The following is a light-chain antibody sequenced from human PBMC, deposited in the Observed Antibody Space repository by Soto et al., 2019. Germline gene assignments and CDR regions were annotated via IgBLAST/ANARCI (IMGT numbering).Light chain of an antibody. CDR1: QGVTSN. J-gene: IGKJ5*01. V-gene: IGKV1-8*01. Sequence: AIRMTQSPSSFSASTGGRVTITCRASQGVTSNLAWYQQKPGKAPELLIYDASTLQSGAPSRFSGSGSGTDFTLTISSLQSEDFATYYCQQYYSYPITFGQGTRLEIK. CDR2: DAS. CDR3: QQYYSYPIT.